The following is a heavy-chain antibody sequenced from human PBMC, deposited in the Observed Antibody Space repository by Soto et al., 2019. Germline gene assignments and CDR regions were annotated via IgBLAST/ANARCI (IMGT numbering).Heavy chain of an antibody. CDR1: GFSLTTDGVG. CDR2: IFWDDDR. Sequence: QITLRESGPTVVRPRQTLSLTCSFSGFSLTTDGVGVAWIRHPPGKALEWLALIFWDDDRRYNPSLKTRLTITKDTSKNPVVLSMTNVDRVGTGTYHCAHSRLWYFDHWGQGAVVTVSS. J-gene: IGHJ4*02. V-gene: IGHV2-5*02. CDR3: AHSRLWYFDH.